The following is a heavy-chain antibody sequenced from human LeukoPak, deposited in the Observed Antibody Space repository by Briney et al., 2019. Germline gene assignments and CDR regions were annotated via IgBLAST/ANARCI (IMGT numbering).Heavy chain of an antibody. CDR3: ARHVGGSGSYFSDY. J-gene: IGHJ4*02. Sequence: PSETLSLTCTVSGGSISSSSYYWGWIRQPPGKGLEWIGSIYYSGSTYYTPSLKSRVTISVDTSKNQFSLKLSSVTAADTAVYYCARHVGGSGSYFSDYWGQGTLVTVSS. CDR2: IYYSGST. D-gene: IGHD3-10*01. CDR1: GGSISSSSYY. V-gene: IGHV4-39*01.